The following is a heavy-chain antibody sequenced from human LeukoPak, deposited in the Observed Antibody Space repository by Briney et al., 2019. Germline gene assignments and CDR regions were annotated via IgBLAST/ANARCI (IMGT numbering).Heavy chain of an antibody. CDR1: GFTFSSYA. J-gene: IGHJ4*02. Sequence: GRALRLSCAASGFTFSSYAMHWVRQAPGKGLEGVAVISYDGSNKYYADSVKGRFTISRDNSKNTLYLQMNSLRAEDTAVYYCARGPSRWLEYYFDYWGQGTLVTVSS. CDR2: ISYDGSNK. V-gene: IGHV3-30-3*01. CDR3: ARGPSRWLEYYFDY. D-gene: IGHD5-24*01.